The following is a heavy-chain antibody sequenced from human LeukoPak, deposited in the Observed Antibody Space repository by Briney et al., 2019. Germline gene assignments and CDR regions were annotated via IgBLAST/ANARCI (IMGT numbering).Heavy chain of an antibody. Sequence: PGGSLRLSCAASGFTFSSYGIHWVRQAPGKGLEWVAVISYDGSNKNYADSVKGRFTVSRDNSKNTLYLQMNGLKPEDTAVYYCARDEGHESRSYYYYYGMDVWGQGTTVTVSS. J-gene: IGHJ6*02. CDR1: GFTFSSYG. CDR3: ARDEGHESRSYYYYYGMDV. D-gene: IGHD5/OR15-5a*01. V-gene: IGHV3-30*03. CDR2: ISYDGSNK.